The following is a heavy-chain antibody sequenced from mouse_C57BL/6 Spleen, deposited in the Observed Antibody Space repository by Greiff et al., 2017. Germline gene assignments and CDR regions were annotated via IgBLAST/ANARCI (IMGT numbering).Heavy chain of an antibody. CDR3: ARCGDRDYDPYWYFDV. Sequence: EVKLQESGPVLVKPGPSVKISCKASGFTFTDYYMHWVKQSHGKSLEWIGLVYPYNGGTSYNQKFKGKATLTVDTSSSTAYMELNSLTSEDSAVYYCARCGDRDYDPYWYFDVGGTGTTVTVAS. J-gene: IGHJ1*03. V-gene: IGHV1-36*01. CDR2: VYPYNGGT. CDR1: GFTFTDYY. D-gene: IGHD2-4*01.